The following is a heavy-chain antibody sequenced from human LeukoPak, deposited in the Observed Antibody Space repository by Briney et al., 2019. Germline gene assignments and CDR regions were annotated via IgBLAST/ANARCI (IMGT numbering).Heavy chain of an antibody. CDR3: ARDPDANSIYSSSWYGAFDI. J-gene: IGHJ3*02. D-gene: IGHD6-13*01. V-gene: IGHV3-21*01. Sequence: PGGSLRLSCAASGFTFSSYSMNWVRQAPGKGLEWVSSISSSSSYIYYADSVKGRFTISRDNAKNSLYLQMNSLRAEDTAVYYCARDPDANSIYSSSWYGAFDIWGQGTMVTVSS. CDR2: ISSSSSYI. CDR1: GFTFSSYS.